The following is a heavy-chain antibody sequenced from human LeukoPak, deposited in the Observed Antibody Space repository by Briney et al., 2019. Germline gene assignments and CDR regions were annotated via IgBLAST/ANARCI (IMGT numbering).Heavy chain of an antibody. D-gene: IGHD3-9*01. J-gene: IGHJ6*03. V-gene: IGHV1-2*06. CDR2: INPNSGGT. Sequence: GASVKVSCEASGYTFTGYYMHWVRQAPGQGLEWMGRINPNSGGTNYAQKFQGRVTMTRDTSISTAYMELSRLRSDDTAVYYCARDRYDILTGYYEVGYMDVWGEGTTVTVSS. CDR1: GYTFTGYY. CDR3: ARDRYDILTGYYEVGYMDV.